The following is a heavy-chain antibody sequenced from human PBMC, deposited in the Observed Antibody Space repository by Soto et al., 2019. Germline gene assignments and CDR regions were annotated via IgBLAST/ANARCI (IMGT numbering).Heavy chain of an antibody. CDR3: ARYYGDYGPGYFDY. V-gene: IGHV1-18*01. CDR1: GYTFTSYG. D-gene: IGHD4-17*01. CDR2: ISAYNGNT. Sequence: QVQLVQSGAEVKKPGASVKVSCKASGYTFTSYGISWVRQAPGQGLEWMGWISAYNGNTNSAQKLQDRVTMTTDTXQSTAYMELRSLRSDDTAVYYCARYYGDYGPGYFDYWGQGTLVTVSS. J-gene: IGHJ4*02.